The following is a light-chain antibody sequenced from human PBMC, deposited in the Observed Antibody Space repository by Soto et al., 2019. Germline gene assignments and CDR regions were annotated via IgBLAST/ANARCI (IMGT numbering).Light chain of an antibody. CDR2: GVT. Sequence: QSVLTQPASVSGSPGQSITISCSGTSSDVGAYYSVSWYQRHPGKAPKLIIYGVTNRPSGVSNRFSGSKSGNTASLTISGLQAEDEADYHCSSYTSGSSHYVFGTGTKLTVL. CDR1: SSDVGAYYS. J-gene: IGLJ1*01. V-gene: IGLV2-14*01. CDR3: SSYTSGSSHYV.